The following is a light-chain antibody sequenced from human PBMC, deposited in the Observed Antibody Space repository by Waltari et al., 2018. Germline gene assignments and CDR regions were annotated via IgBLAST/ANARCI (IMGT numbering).Light chain of an antibody. V-gene: IGKV1-39*01. CDR1: QSISSY. CDR2: AAS. Sequence: IQLTKSPCSLSASVGDRATSTPRASQSISSYLNLYQRKPGTAPRLLIYAASSLQSGVPSSFSGSGSGTDLTLTISSLQPEDFATYYSQQSYSTPTFGQGTKLEIK. CDR3: QQSYSTPT. J-gene: IGKJ2*01.